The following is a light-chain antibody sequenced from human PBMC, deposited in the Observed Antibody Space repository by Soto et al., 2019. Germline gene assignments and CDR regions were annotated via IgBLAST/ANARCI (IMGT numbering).Light chain of an antibody. J-gene: IGLJ1*01. CDR2: QVT. CDR3: TSYSSSDIFYV. Sequence: QSALTQPASVSGSPGQSITISCTGTSSDIGGYYYVSWYQHHPGKAPKLLIYQVTNRPSRVSNRFSGSKSGNTASLTISGLQADDEADYYCTSYSSSDIFYVFGNGTKVTV. CDR1: SSDIGGYYY. V-gene: IGLV2-14*01.